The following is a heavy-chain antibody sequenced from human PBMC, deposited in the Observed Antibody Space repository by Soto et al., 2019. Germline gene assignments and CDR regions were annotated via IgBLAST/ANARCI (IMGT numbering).Heavy chain of an antibody. J-gene: IGHJ6*02. CDR1: GFTFSSYW. CDR2: IKQDGSEK. V-gene: IGHV3-7*03. CDR3: ARVSTPSVSSGYAVGSFVYHRMDV. Sequence: VQLVESGGGLVQPGGSLRLSCAASGFTFSSYWMNWVRQAPGKGLEWVASIKQDGSEKDYVDSVKGRFTISRDNPKNSLYLQVNSLRADDTAVYYCARVSTPSVSSGYAVGSFVYHRMDVWGQGTTVTVSS. D-gene: IGHD5-18*01.